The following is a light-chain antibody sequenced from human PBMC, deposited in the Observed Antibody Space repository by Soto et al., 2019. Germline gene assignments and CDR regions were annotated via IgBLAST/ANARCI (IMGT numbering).Light chain of an antibody. CDR1: SSNIGAGYD. CDR2: GTT. J-gene: IGLJ1*01. V-gene: IGLV1-40*01. CDR3: QSYDGTLSGSYV. Sequence: QSVLTQPPSVSVSPGQRVTISCTGSSSNIGAGYDVHWYQQLPGTAPKLVIYGTTNRPSGVPDRFSGSKSGTSASLAITGLQAEDEADYYCQSYDGTLSGSYVFGIGTKLTVL.